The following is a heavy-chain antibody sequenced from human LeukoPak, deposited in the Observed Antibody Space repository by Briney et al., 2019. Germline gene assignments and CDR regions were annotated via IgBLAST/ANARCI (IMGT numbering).Heavy chain of an antibody. CDR2: ISGSGGST. Sequence: GGSLRLSCAASGFTFSSYAMSWVRQAPGKGLEWVSAISGSGGSTYYADSVKGRFTISRGNSKNTLYLQMNSLRAEDTAVYYCAKSPSAYCSGGSCYLDYWGQGTLVTVSS. CDR1: GFTFSSYA. D-gene: IGHD2-15*01. V-gene: IGHV3-23*01. CDR3: AKSPSAYCSGGSCYLDY. J-gene: IGHJ4*02.